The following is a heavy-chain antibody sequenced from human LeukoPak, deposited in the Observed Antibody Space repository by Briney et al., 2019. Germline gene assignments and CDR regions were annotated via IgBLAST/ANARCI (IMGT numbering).Heavy chain of an antibody. Sequence: ASETLSLTCTVSGGSISSYYWSWIRQPPGKGLEWIGYIYYSGSTNYNPSLKSRVTISVDTSKNQFSLKLNSVTAADTAVYFCARGLYSYDSSGAFDIWGQGTMVTVSS. J-gene: IGHJ3*02. CDR1: GGSISSYY. CDR2: IYYSGST. CDR3: ARGLYSYDSSGAFDI. V-gene: IGHV4-59*08. D-gene: IGHD3-22*01.